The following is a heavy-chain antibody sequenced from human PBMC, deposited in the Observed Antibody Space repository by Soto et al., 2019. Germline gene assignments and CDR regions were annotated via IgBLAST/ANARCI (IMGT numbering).Heavy chain of an antibody. CDR3: AKSSLSGLEWLLSTTYYFDY. CDR1: GFTFSSYA. J-gene: IGHJ4*02. CDR2: ISGSGGST. V-gene: IGHV3-23*01. D-gene: IGHD3-3*01. Sequence: EVQLLESGGGLVQPGGSLRLSCAASGFTFSSYAMSWVRQAPGKGLEWVSAISGSGGSTYYADSVKGRFTISRDNSKNTLYLQMNSLRAEDTAVYYCAKSSLSGLEWLLSTTYYFDYWGQGTLVTVSS.